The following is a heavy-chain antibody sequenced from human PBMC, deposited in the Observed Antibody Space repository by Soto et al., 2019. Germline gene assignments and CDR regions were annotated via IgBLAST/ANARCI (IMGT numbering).Heavy chain of an antibody. CDR3: VSQRTSVLTQAYFDY. CDR1: CGSVSNSNYY. CDR2: VYYRGRS. J-gene: IGHJ4*02. D-gene: IGHD2-8*01. Sequence: SETLSLTGTVSCGSVSNSNYYGGLILQAPGKGLEWIGSVYYRGRSYSKSSVKSRVTISVDTSKNQFSLNLNSVTASDTAVYYCVSQRTSVLTQAYFDYWGPGALVTVSS. V-gene: IGHV4-39*01.